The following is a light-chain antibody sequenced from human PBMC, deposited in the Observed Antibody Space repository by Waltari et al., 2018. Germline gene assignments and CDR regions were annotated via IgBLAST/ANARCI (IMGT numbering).Light chain of an antibody. V-gene: IGKV3-11*01. CDR3: QQRSNWPRT. CDR1: QSVSSY. Sequence: EIVLTQSPHTQSFSPEERATLSCSASQSVSSYLAWYQQKPGQAPRLLIYDASNRATGIPARFSGSGSGTDFTLTISSLEPEDFAVYYCQQRSNWPRTFGQGTKLEIK. CDR2: DAS. J-gene: IGKJ2*01.